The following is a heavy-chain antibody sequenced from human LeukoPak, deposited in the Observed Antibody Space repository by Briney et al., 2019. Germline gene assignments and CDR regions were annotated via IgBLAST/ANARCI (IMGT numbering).Heavy chain of an antibody. CDR1: GFTFSSYG. CDR2: ISYDGSNK. D-gene: IGHD4-17*01. J-gene: IGHJ4*02. V-gene: IGHV3-30*03. CDR3: ARDLRYGDYSLDY. Sequence: GGSLRLSCAASGFTFSSYGMHWVRQAPGKGLEWVAVISYDGSNKYYGDSVKGRFTISRDNSKNTLYLQMNSLRAEDTAVYYCARDLRYGDYSLDYWGQGTLVTVSS.